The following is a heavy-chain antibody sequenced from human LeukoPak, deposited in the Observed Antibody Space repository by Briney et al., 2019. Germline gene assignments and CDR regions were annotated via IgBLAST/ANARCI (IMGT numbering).Heavy chain of an antibody. CDR2: IASDGTI. V-gene: IGHV3-48*03. D-gene: IGHD4-17*01. J-gene: IGHJ4*02. Sequence: GGSLRLSCVASGFILSTSEMNWVRQAPGKGLEWVSFIASDGTIYYADSVKGRFTLSRDNAKKSLYLQMNSLRAEDTAVYYCARDDYGDTKAPFDYWGQGTLVTVSS. CDR1: GFILSTSE. CDR3: ARDDYGDTKAPFDY.